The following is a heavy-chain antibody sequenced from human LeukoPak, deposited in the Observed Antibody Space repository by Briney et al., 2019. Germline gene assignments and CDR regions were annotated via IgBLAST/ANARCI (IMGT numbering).Heavy chain of an antibody. CDR2: FDPEDGET. J-gene: IGHJ4*02. V-gene: IGHV1-24*01. CDR1: GYTLTELS. CDR3: ATGVGVYENN. D-gene: IGHD3-22*01. Sequence: RASVKVSCKVSGYTLTELSMHWVRQAPGKGLEWMGGFDPEDGETIYAQKFQGRVTMTEDTSTDTAYMELSSLRSEDTAVYYCATGVGVYENNWSQGTLVTVSS.